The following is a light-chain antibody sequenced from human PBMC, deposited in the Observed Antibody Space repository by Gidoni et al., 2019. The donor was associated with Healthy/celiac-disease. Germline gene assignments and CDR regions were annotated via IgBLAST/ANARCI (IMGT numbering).Light chain of an antibody. Sequence: QSALTQPASVSGSPGQSITISCTGTSSDVGGYNYVSWYQQHPGKAPKLMIYEVSNRHSGVSNLFSGSKSGNTASLTISGLQAEDEADYYCSSYTSSSVRFFGTGTKVTVL. CDR2: EVS. CDR3: SSYTSSSVRF. V-gene: IGLV2-14*01. CDR1: SSDVGGYNY. J-gene: IGLJ1*01.